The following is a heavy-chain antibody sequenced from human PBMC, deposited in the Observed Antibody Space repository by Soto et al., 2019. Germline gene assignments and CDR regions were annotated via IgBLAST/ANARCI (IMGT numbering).Heavy chain of an antibody. D-gene: IGHD3-22*01. J-gene: IGHJ4*02. Sequence: GGSLRLSCAASGFIFSSYAMHWVRQAPGKGLEWVAVISDAGTNEYYTDSVKGRFTISRDNANNSLYLQMNSLRAEDTATYYCVRDGLDYYDTERLYFDNWGQGTLVTVSS. V-gene: IGHV3-30*03. CDR1: GFIFSSYA. CDR2: ISDAGTNE. CDR3: VRDGLDYYDTERLYFDN.